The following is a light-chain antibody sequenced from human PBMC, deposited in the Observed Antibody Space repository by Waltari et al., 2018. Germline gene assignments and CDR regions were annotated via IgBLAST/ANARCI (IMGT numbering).Light chain of an antibody. J-gene: IGLJ2*01. CDR2: GNS. CDR3: QSYDSSLSGSL. CDR1: SSNIGAGYD. Sequence: QSGLTQPPSVSGAPGQRVTISCTGSSSNIGAGYDVHWYQLLPGTAPKLLIFGNSDRPSWVLDRCSGSKSGTSASLAITGLQAEDEAGYYCQSYDSSLSGSLFGGGTKLTVL. V-gene: IGLV1-40*01.